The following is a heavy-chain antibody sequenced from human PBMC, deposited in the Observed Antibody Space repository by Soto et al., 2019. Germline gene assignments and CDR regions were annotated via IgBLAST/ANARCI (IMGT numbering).Heavy chain of an antibody. CDR1: GGSISSGGYY. V-gene: IGHV4-31*03. CDR2: IYYSGST. CDR3: ARGSYDYVWGSYRGNFNYFDY. D-gene: IGHD3-16*01. Sequence: QVQLQESGPGLVKPSQTLSLTCTVSGGSISSGGYYWSWIRQHPGKGLEWIGYIYYSGSTYYNPSLKSRVTISVDTSKNQFSLKLSSVTAADTAVYYCARGSYDYVWGSYRGNFNYFDYWGQGTLVTVSS. J-gene: IGHJ4*02.